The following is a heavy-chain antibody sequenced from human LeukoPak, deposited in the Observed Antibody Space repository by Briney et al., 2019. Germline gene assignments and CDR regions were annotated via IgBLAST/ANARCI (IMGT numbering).Heavy chain of an antibody. D-gene: IGHD6-19*01. CDR1: GYTFTGYY. CDR2: INPNSGDT. Sequence: ASVKVSCKASGYTFTGYYMHWVRQAPGQGLEWMGWINPNSGDTNYAQKSQGRVTVTRDTSISTAYMELSRLRSDDTAVYYCARVGSSGWYVHPTLDYWGQGTLVTVSS. CDR3: ARVGSSGWYVHPTLDY. J-gene: IGHJ4*02. V-gene: IGHV1-2*02.